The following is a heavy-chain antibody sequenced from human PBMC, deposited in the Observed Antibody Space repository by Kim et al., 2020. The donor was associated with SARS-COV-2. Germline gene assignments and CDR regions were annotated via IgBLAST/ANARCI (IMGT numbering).Heavy chain of an antibody. D-gene: IGHD2-15*01. Sequence: GGSLRLSCAASGFTFSDCYMSWFRQAPGGGLQWISYISTSSSTIYYADSVKGRFTVSRDNAKKSLYLQMESLRVDDTAVYFCARTPGLGPNYYYYGMDVWGPGTTVIVSS. CDR3: ARTPGLGPNYYYYGMDV. V-gene: IGHV3-11*01. CDR2: ISTSSSTI. J-gene: IGHJ6*02. CDR1: GFTFSDCY.